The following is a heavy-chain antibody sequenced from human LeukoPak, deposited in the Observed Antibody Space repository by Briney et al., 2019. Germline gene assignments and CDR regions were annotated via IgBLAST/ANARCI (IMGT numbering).Heavy chain of an antibody. J-gene: IGHJ4*02. CDR2: ISYDGSNK. CDR1: GFTFSRHG. CDR3: ARDLPTVTTVHFRDS. D-gene: IGHD4-17*01. Sequence: GGTLRLSCAASGFTFSRHGMHWVRQAPGKGLEWVAVISYDGSNKHYADSVKGRFTVSRDNAKNSLYLQMNNLRAEDTAVYYCARDLPTVTTVHFRDSWGQGILVTVSS. V-gene: IGHV3-30*03.